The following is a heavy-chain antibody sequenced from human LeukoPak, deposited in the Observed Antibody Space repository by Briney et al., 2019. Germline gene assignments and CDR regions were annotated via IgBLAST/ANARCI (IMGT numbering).Heavy chain of an antibody. CDR2: IIPILDVA. Sequence: EASVKVSCKTSGGTFNTYAITWVRQAPGQGLEWMGRIIPILDVADSAQRFQGRVTITADRSTSTVYMELSSLRSDDTAVYYCARLSQQTFDIWGQGTLVTVSS. CDR3: ARLSQQTFDI. J-gene: IGHJ3*02. CDR1: GGTFNTYA. V-gene: IGHV1-69*04.